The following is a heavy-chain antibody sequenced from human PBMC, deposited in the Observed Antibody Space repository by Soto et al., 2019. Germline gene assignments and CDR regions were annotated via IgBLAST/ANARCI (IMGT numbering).Heavy chain of an antibody. Sequence: EVQLLESGGGLVQPGGSLRLSCAASGFTFSSYAMSWVRQAPGKGPEWVSAISGSGGSTYYADSVKGRFTISRDNSKNTLYLQMNSLRAEDTAVYYCAKDVDYYDSSGYYYSYFDYWGQGTLVTVSS. CDR3: AKDVDYYDSSGYYYSYFDY. D-gene: IGHD3-22*01. CDR2: ISGSGGST. V-gene: IGHV3-23*01. CDR1: GFTFSSYA. J-gene: IGHJ4*02.